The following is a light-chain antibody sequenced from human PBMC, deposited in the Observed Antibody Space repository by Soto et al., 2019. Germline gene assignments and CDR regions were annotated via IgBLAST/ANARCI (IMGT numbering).Light chain of an antibody. CDR1: QSVLYSSNNKNY. CDR3: QQYYGTPFT. V-gene: IGKV4-1*01. Sequence: DIVMTQSPDSLAVSLGERATINCKSNQSVLYSSNNKNYLTWYQQKPGQPPRMLIYWASTRESGVPDRFSGSGSGTDFTLTISSLQAEDVAVYYCQQYYGTPFTFGPGSKVDIK. CDR2: WAS. J-gene: IGKJ3*01.